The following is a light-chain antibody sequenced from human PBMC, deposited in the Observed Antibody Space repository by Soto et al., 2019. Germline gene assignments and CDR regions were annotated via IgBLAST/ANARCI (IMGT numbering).Light chain of an antibody. J-gene: IGLJ1*01. CDR1: SSDVGAYNY. Sequence: QSALTQPRSVSGSPGQSVSFSCTGSSSDVGAYNYVSWYQQHPGKAPTVIIYDVTKRPSGVPDRFSGSKSGNTAALTISGLQAEDEADYYCCSYAGSYSFVFGSGTKLTVL. CDR3: CSYAGSYSFV. CDR2: DVT. V-gene: IGLV2-11*01.